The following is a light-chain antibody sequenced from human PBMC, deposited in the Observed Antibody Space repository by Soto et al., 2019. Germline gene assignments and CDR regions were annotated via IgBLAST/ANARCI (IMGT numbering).Light chain of an antibody. CDR3: ISYTSSNTYVV. CDR2: DVS. J-gene: IGLJ2*01. Sequence: QSVLTPPASVSGSPGQSFTISCPGTRDDVGGYNYVSWYQQHPDKAPKLMIYDVSNRPSGVSDRFSGSKSGNTASLTISGLQAEDEADYYCISYTSSNTYVVLGGGTKLTVL. CDR1: RDDVGGYNY. V-gene: IGLV2-14*03.